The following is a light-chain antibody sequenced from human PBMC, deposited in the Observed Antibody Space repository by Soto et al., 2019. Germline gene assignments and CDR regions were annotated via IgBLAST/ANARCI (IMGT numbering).Light chain of an antibody. J-gene: IGKJ2*03. CDR2: GAS. CDR3: QQYYYWPANS. CDR1: QNIDNN. V-gene: IGKV3-15*01. Sequence: EIVMTQSPATLSVSPGERATLSCRASQNIDNNLACYQQKLGQTPRLLIYGASTRATGAPARFSGSGSGTDFTLTISSLQSEDFAVYYCQQYYYWPANSFGQGTKLEIK.